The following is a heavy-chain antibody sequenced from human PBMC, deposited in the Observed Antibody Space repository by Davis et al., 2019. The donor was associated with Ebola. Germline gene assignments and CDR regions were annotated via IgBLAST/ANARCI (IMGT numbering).Heavy chain of an antibody. CDR2: IHYSGST. J-gene: IGHJ4*02. Sequence: PSETLSLTCTVSGGSITSYYWSWIRQPPGKGLEWIGYIHYSGSTNYNPSLKSRVTISVDTSKNQFSLKLSSVTAADTAVYYCARVYIWGSYRWLVFDYWGQGTLVTVSS. CDR3: ARVYIWGSYRWLVFDY. CDR1: GGSITSYY. V-gene: IGHV4-59*01. D-gene: IGHD3-16*02.